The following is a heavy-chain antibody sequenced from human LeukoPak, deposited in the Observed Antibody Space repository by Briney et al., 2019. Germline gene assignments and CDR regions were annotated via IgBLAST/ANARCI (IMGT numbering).Heavy chain of an antibody. CDR3: ARDRGVASATYYYYGMDV. Sequence: GGSLRLSCAASGFIFSSYWMSWVRQAPGKGLEWVANIKQDGSEKYYVDSVKGRFTISRDNVKNSLYLQMNSLRPEDTAVYYCARDRGVASATYYYYGMDVWGQGTTVTVSS. CDR2: IKQDGSEK. V-gene: IGHV3-7*01. D-gene: IGHD6-13*01. J-gene: IGHJ6*02. CDR1: GFIFSSYW.